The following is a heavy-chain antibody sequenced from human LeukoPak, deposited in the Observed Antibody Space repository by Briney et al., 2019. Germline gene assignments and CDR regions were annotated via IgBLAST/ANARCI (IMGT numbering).Heavy chain of an antibody. V-gene: IGHV4-59*01. J-gene: IGHJ4*02. CDR2: IYYTGRT. CDR1: GDSISSDY. D-gene: IGHD6-6*01. CDR3: ARLATPSTMAARGRSWFEC. Sequence: SETLSLTCAVSGDSISSDYWSWVRQPPGKGLEWIGYIYYTGRTNYNPSLKSRVTISVDTSKNQFSLKLSSVTAAATAVYYCARLATPSTMAARGRSWFECRGQRTLVTVSS.